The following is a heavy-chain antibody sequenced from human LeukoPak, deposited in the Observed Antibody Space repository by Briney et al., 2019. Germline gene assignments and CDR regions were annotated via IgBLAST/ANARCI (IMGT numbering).Heavy chain of an antibody. V-gene: IGHV3-73*01. CDR2: IRSKANSYAT. CDR1: GFTFSGSA. D-gene: IGHD3-3*01. J-gene: IGHJ5*02. Sequence: GGSLRLSCAASGFTFSGSAMHWVRQASGKGLEWVGRIRSKANSYATVYAASVKGRFTISRDDSKNTAYLQMNSLKTEDTAVYYCARDWRLDWFDPWGQGTLVTVSS. CDR3: ARDWRLDWFDP.